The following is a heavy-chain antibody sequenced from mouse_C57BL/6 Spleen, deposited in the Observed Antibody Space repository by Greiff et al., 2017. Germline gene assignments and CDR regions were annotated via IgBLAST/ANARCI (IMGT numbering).Heavy chain of an antibody. CDR2: IYPGDGDT. CDR3: ARGVPGSSSYYFDY. J-gene: IGHJ2*01. Sequence: VKLVESGPELVKPGASVKISCKASGYAFSSSWMNWVKQRPGKGLEWIGRIYPGDGDTNYNGKFKGKATLTADKSSSTAYMQLSSLTSEDSAVYFCARGVPGSSSYYFDYWGQGTTLTVSS. V-gene: IGHV1-82*01. D-gene: IGHD1-1*01. CDR1: GYAFSSSW.